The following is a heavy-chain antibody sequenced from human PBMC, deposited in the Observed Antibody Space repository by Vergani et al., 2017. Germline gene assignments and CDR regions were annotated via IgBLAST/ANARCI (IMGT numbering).Heavy chain of an antibody. D-gene: IGHD6-13*01. Sequence: EVQLVESGGGLVQPGGSLRLSCAASGFTLSDHVMDWVRPGPGKGLGWVGRSRNKARSYTPEYSASVKGRFTISRDDSRNSLYLKMNSLKTEDTALYYCAALLLQTQQQVTSWGQGTLVTVSS. J-gene: IGHJ5*02. V-gene: IGHV3-72*01. CDR3: AALLLQTQQQVTS. CDR2: SRNKARSYTP. CDR1: GFTLSDHV.